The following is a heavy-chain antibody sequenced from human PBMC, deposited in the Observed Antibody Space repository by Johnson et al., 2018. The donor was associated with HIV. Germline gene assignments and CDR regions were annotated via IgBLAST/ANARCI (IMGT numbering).Heavy chain of an antibody. CDR1: GFTVSRNH. D-gene: IGHD5-12*01. CDR3: AGTYSGYEESAFDI. J-gene: IGHJ3*02. Sequence: VQLVESGGGVVQPGRSLRLSCAASGFTVSRNHMSWVRQAPGKGLEWVSIVYSGGNTYYADSVKGRFTISRDNSKNTLYLQMNSLRAEDTAVYYCAGTYSGYEESAFDIWGQGTMVTVSS. CDR2: VYSGGNT. V-gene: IGHV3-66*02.